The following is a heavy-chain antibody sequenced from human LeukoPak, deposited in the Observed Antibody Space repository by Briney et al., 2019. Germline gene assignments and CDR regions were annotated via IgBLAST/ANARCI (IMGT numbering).Heavy chain of an antibody. D-gene: IGHD6-13*01. CDR3: ARGSSWYLEYFQL. V-gene: IGHV3-48*01. CDR2: ISNSSSTI. Sequence: GGSLRLSCAASGFTFSSYSMNWVRQAPGKGLEWVSYISNSSSTIYYADSVKGRFTISRDNAKKSLYLQMNSLTVEDTAVYYCARGSSWYLEYFQLWGQGTLVTVSS. CDR1: GFTFSSYS. J-gene: IGHJ1*01.